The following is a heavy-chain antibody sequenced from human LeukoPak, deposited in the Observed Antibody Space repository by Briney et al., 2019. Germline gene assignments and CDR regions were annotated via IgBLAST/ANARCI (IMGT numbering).Heavy chain of an antibody. J-gene: IGHJ4*02. Sequence: GGSLRLSCAASGFSFRDFWMTWVRQAPGKGLEWVANINQGGGVKYYVDSLKGRFTISRDNAKNSLYLEMNSLTVEDTAVYYCAKYDVWSGFSYDCWGQGTLVTVSS. CDR2: INQGGGVK. CDR3: AKYDVWSGFSYDC. CDR1: GFSFRDFW. D-gene: IGHD3-3*01. V-gene: IGHV3-7*02.